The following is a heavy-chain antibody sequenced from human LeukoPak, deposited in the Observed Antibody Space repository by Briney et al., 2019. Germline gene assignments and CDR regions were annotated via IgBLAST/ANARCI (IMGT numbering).Heavy chain of an antibody. J-gene: IGHJ4*02. CDR1: GFTVSSNY. Sequence: GGSLRLSGAASGFTVSSNYMSWVRQAPGKGLEWVSVIYSGGSTYYADSVKGRFTISRDNSKNTLYLQMNSLRAEDTAVYYCARVNYDFWSGYYYGWGQGTLVTVSS. CDR3: ARVNYDFWSGYYYG. CDR2: IYSGGST. D-gene: IGHD3-3*01. V-gene: IGHV3-53*01.